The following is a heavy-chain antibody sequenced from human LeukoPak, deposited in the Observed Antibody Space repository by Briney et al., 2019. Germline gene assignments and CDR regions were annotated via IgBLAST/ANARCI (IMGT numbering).Heavy chain of an antibody. V-gene: IGHV3-30*02. CDR2: IRFDGSNQ. D-gene: IGHD5-18*01. CDR3: AKGYGESHFDS. CDR1: GFTFRTYG. Sequence: PGGSLRLSCSASGFTFRTYGMHWVRQAPGKGLEWVAFIRFDGSNQYYADSVKGRFTISRDNSNNTLSLQMNTLRGDGTAVYFCAKGYGESHFDSWGQGTLVTVSS. J-gene: IGHJ4*02.